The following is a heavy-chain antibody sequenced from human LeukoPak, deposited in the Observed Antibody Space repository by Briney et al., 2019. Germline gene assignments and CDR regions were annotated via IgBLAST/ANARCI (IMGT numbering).Heavy chain of an antibody. CDR3: AREIGYCFDY. J-gene: IGHJ4*02. D-gene: IGHD3-22*01. V-gene: IGHV3-48*03. CDR1: GFTFSSYE. CDR2: ISSSGSTI. Sequence: PGGSLRLSCAASGFTFSSYEMNWVRQAPGKGLEWVPYISSSGSTIYYADSVKGRFTISRDNAKNSLYLQMNSLRAEDAAVYYCAREIGYCFDYWGQGTLVTVSS.